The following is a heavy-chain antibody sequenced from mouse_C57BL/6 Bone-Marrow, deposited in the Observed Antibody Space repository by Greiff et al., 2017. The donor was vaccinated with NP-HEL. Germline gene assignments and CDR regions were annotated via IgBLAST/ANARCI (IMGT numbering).Heavy chain of an antibody. CDR3: AIYYDYGGGFAY. D-gene: IGHD2-4*01. V-gene: IGHV1-55*01. J-gene: IGHJ3*01. Sequence: QVQLQQSGAELVKPGASVKMSCKASGYTFTSYWITWVKQRPGQGLEWIGDIYPGSGSTNYNEKFKSKATLTVDTSSSTAYMQLSSLTSEDSAVYYCAIYYDYGGGFAYWGQGTLVTVSA. CDR2: IYPGSGST. CDR1: GYTFTSYW.